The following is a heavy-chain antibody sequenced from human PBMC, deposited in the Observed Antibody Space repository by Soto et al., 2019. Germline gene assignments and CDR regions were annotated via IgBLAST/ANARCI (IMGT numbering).Heavy chain of an antibody. CDR3: VRQGIGNLHGLVDV. CDR2: IYYSGGT. D-gene: IGHD3-10*01. V-gene: IGHV4-39*01. CDR1: GECICRSTYY. J-gene: IGHJ6*02. Sequence: SEPLSLTCTVCGECICRSTYYWGWIRQPPGKGLEWIGSIYYSGGTSYNPSLNSRVTVSADTSTNHISLTLTSVTAADTAIYYCVRQGIGNLHGLVDVWGQGTAVTVSS.